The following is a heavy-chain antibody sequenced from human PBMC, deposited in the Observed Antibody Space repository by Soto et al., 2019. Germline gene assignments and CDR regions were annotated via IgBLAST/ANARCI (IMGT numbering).Heavy chain of an antibody. CDR1: GYSISSSNW. CDR3: PRREIQAPLDY. Sequence: SETLSLTCAVSGYSISSSNWWGWIRQPPGKGLEWIGYIYYSGTTYYNPSLKSRVTMSVDTSKNQFSLKLTSVTAVDTAVYYCPRREIQAPLDYWGQGTLVTVSS. D-gene: IGHD1-26*01. CDR2: IYYSGTT. J-gene: IGHJ4*02. V-gene: IGHV4-28*01.